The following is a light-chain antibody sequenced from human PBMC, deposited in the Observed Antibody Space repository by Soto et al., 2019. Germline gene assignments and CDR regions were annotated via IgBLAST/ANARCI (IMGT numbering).Light chain of an antibody. J-gene: IGKJ5*01. CDR3: QQRAHWPPIT. CDR1: QSVENY. CDR2: DTF. V-gene: IGKV3-11*01. Sequence: ETVLTQSPATLSLSPGERATLSCRASQSVENYLAWYQQKPGQAPRLLIYDTFNRATGIPAMFSGSGSGTDVTHTISSIEPEDFAIYYCQQRAHWPPITFGQGTRLE.